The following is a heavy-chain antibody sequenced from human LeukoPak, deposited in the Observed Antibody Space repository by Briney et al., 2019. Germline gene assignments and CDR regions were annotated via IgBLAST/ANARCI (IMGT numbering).Heavy chain of an antibody. D-gene: IGHD6-13*01. CDR3: ARDRVWGSSWYYFDY. J-gene: IGHJ4*02. V-gene: IGHV3-11*01. Sequence: GGSLRLSCAASGFTFSDYYMSWIRQAPGKGLEWVSYISSSGRTIYYADSVKGRFTISRDNAKNSLYLQMNSLRAEDTAVYYCARDRVWGSSWYYFDYWGQGTLVTVSS. CDR1: GFTFSDYY. CDR2: ISSSGRTI.